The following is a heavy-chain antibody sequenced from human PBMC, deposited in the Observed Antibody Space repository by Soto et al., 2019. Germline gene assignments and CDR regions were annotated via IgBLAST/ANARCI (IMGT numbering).Heavy chain of an antibody. D-gene: IGHD3-10*01. CDR2: ISYDGSNK. Sequence: GGSLRLSCAASGFTFSSYAMHWVRQAPGKGLEWVAVISYDGSNKYYADSVKGRFTISRDNSKNTLYLQMNSLRAEDTAVYYCARDLQLWFGELPYYYYYGMDVWGQGTTVTVSS. V-gene: IGHV3-30-3*01. CDR3: ARDLQLWFGELPYYYYYGMDV. CDR1: GFTFSSYA. J-gene: IGHJ6*02.